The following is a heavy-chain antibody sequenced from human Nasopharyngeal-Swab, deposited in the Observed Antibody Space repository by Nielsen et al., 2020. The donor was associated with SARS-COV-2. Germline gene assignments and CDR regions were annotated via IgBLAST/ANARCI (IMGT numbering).Heavy chain of an antibody. CDR1: GCTFSSYW. Sequence: GESLKISCAASGCTFSSYWMSWVRQAPGKGLEWVANIKQDGSEKYYVDSVKGRFTISRDNAKNSLYLQMNSLRAEDTAVYYCARDTYSSSSQLYYYGMDVWGQGTTVTVSS. CDR2: IKQDGSEK. D-gene: IGHD6-6*01. J-gene: IGHJ6*02. V-gene: IGHV3-7*01. CDR3: ARDTYSSSSQLYYYGMDV.